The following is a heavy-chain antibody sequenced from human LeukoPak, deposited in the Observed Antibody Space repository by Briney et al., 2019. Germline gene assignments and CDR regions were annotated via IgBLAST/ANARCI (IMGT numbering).Heavy chain of an antibody. Sequence: GGSLRLSCAASGFTFSSYGMHWVRQAPGKGLEWVAVISYDGSNKYYADSVKGRFTISRDNSKNTLYLQMNSLRAEDTAVHYCAKIQDATTGYYFDYWGQGTLVTVSS. V-gene: IGHV3-30*18. CDR1: GFTFSSYG. CDR2: ISYDGSNK. J-gene: IGHJ4*02. D-gene: IGHD5-18*01. CDR3: AKIQDATTGYYFDY.